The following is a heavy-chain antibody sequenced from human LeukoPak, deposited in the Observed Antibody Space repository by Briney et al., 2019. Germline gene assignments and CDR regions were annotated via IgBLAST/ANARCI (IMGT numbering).Heavy chain of an antibody. Sequence: SETLSLTCTVSGGSISSYYWSWIRQPPGKGLEWIGEINHSGSTNYNPSLKSRVTISVDTSKNQFSLKLSSVTAADTAVYYCARAGRRIAAAGRGGHYYYYMDVWGKGTTVTVSS. CDR1: GGSISSYY. J-gene: IGHJ6*03. CDR2: INHSGST. CDR3: ARAGRRIAAAGRGGHYYYYMDV. V-gene: IGHV4-34*01. D-gene: IGHD6-13*01.